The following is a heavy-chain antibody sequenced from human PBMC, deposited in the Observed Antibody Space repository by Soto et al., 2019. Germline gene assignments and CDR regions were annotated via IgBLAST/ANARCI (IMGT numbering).Heavy chain of an antibody. J-gene: IGHJ6*02. Sequence: TLSLTCTVSGGSISSGGYYWSWIRQHPGKGLEWIGYIYYSGSTYYNPSLKSRVTISVDTSKNQFSLKLSSVTAADTAVYYCARDHGEYCDSSGSWYYGMDVWGQGTTVTVSS. CDR2: IYYSGST. CDR1: GGSISSGGYY. CDR3: ARDHGEYCDSSGSWYYGMDV. D-gene: IGHD3-22*01. V-gene: IGHV4-31*03.